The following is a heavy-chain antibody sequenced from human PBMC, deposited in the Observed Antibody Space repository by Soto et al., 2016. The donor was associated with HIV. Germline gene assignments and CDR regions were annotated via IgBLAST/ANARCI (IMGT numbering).Heavy chain of an antibody. CDR3: AKDRVEMATIPYYFDY. CDR2: ISGSGGST. V-gene: IGHV3-23*01. D-gene: IGHD5-12*01. J-gene: IGHJ4*02. Sequence: EVQLLESGGGLVQPGGSLRLSCAASGFTFSSYAMSWVRQAPGKGLEWVSAISGSGGSTYYADSVKGRFTISRDNSKNTLYLQMNSLRAEDTAVYYCAKDRVEMATIPYYFDYWGQGTLVTVSS. CDR1: GFTFSSYA.